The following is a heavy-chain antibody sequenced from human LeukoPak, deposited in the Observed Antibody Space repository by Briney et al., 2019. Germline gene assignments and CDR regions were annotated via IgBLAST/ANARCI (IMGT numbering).Heavy chain of an antibody. CDR1: GGSCSGYY. CDR2: INHSGST. CDR3: ARLMTTVTTPFGY. Sequence: SETLSLTCAVYGGSCSGYYWSWIRQPPGKGLEWIGEINHSGSTNYNPSLKSRVTISVDTSKNQFSLKLSSVTAADTAVYYCARLMTTVTTPFGYWGQGTLVTVSS. V-gene: IGHV4-34*01. J-gene: IGHJ4*02. D-gene: IGHD4-17*01.